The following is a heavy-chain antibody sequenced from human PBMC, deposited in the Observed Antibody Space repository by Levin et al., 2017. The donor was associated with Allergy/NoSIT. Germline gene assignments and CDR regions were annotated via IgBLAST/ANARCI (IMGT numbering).Heavy chain of an antibody. J-gene: IGHJ4*02. CDR1: GFTFSHFA. D-gene: IGHD4-17*01. CDR3: ARHHGDMGQAFDT. CDR2: VSRTVTGRTGADS. V-gene: IGHV3-23*01. Sequence: GGSLRLSCAASGFTFSHFAMSWVRQAPGKGLEWVATVSRTVTGRTGADSYHADSVKGRFTISRANSRNTLDLQMNRLRDEDTAIYFCARHHGDMGQAFDTWGQGTLVTVS.